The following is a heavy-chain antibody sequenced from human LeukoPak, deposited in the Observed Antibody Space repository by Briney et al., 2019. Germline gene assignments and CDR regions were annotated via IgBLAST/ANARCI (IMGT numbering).Heavy chain of an antibody. V-gene: IGHV4-31*03. CDR2: IYYSGST. CDR1: GGSISSGGYY. D-gene: IGHD3-10*01. J-gene: IGHJ5*02. Sequence: SQTLSLTCTVSGGSISSGGYYWSWIRQHPGKGLGWIGYIYYSGSTYYNPSLKSRVTISVDTSKNRFSLKLSSVTAADTAVYYCARDVIDYGSGSYPATWGQGTLVTVSS. CDR3: ARDVIDYGSGSYPAT.